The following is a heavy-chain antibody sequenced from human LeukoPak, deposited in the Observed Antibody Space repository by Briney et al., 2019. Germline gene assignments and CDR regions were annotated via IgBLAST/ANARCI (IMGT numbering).Heavy chain of an antibody. CDR3: ARVVRNWFDP. J-gene: IGHJ5*02. V-gene: IGHV4-34*01. CDR1: GGSFSGYY. CDR2: INHSGST. Sequence: TSETLSLTCAVYGGSFSGYYWSWIRQPPGKGLEWIGEINHSGSTNYNPSLKSRVTISVDTSKNQFSLKLSSVTAADTAVYYCARVVRNWFDPWGQGTLVTVSS.